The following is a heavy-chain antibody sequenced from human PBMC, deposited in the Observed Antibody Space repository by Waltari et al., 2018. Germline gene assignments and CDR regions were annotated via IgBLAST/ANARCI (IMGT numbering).Heavy chain of an antibody. CDR3: ATGAMSAYEI. J-gene: IGHJ3*02. D-gene: IGHD1-26*01. CDR1: GFAFSNYW. V-gene: IGHV3-74*01. Sequence: EVQLVESGGGLVQPGGSLRLSCAASGFAFSNYWMHWGRQSPGQGLVWVVRSINDETPTIYAESVKGRFTISRDNAKNTLYLQMNSLRDDDTAVYYCATGAMSAYEIWGQGTMVTVSS. CDR2: SINDETPT.